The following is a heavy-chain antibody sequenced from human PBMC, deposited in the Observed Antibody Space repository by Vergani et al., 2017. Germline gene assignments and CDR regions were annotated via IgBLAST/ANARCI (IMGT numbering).Heavy chain of an antibody. D-gene: IGHD3-22*01. J-gene: IGHJ4*02. Sequence: EVQLVQSGAEVKKPGESLKISCQISGYSFTNYWIGWVRQMPGKGLEWMGIIHPADSDTRYSPSFQGQVPISVDKSISTAYLKRSSLRASDSAMYYCARLYGRDSSGSKYFDYWGQGTLVTVSS. CDR3: ARLYGRDSSGSKYFDY. V-gene: IGHV5-51*01. CDR1: GYSFTNYW. CDR2: IHPADSDT.